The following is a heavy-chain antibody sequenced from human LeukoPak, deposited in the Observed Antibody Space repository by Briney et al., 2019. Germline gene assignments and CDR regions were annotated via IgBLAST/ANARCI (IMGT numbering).Heavy chain of an antibody. J-gene: IGHJ4*02. Sequence: GGSLRLSCAASGFTFSSYWMSWVRQAPGKGLEWVANIKQDGSEKYYVDSVKGRFTISRDNAKNSLYLQMNSLRAEDTAVYYCARVSWHDYGGNWELDYWGQGTLVTASS. CDR3: ARVSWHDYGGNWELDY. CDR2: IKQDGSEK. V-gene: IGHV3-7*01. CDR1: GFTFSSYW. D-gene: IGHD4-23*01.